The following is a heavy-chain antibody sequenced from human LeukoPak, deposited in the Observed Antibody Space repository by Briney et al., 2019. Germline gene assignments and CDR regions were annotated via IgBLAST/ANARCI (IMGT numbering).Heavy chain of an antibody. J-gene: IGHJ4*02. Sequence: SETLSLTCTVSGGSISSSSYYWGWIRQPPGKGLEWIGSIYYSGSTYYNPSLKSRVTISVDTSKNQFSLKLSSVTAADTAVYYCARQTTVIRRRNFDYWGQGTLVTVSS. V-gene: IGHV4-39*01. D-gene: IGHD4-11*01. CDR2: IYYSGST. CDR1: GGSISSSSYY. CDR3: ARQTTVIRRRNFDY.